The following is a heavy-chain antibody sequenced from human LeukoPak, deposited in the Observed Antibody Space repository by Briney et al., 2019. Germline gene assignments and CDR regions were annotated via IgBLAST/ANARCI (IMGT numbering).Heavy chain of an antibody. CDR3: AKEAYYYDSSGYYYANAFDI. Sequence: GGSLRLSCAASGFTFSSYAMSWVRQAPGKGLEWVSAISGSGGSTYYADSVKGRFTISRDNSKNTLYLQMNSLRAEDTAVYYCAKEAYYYDSSGYYYANAFDIWGQGTMVTVPS. J-gene: IGHJ3*02. CDR2: ISGSGGST. V-gene: IGHV3-23*01. D-gene: IGHD3-22*01. CDR1: GFTFSSYA.